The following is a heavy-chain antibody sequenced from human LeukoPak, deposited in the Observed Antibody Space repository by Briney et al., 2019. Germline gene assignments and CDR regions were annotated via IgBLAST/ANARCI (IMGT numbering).Heavy chain of an antibody. CDR2: IKQDGSEK. CDR3: ARDTAMAYYYMDV. V-gene: IGHV3-7*01. J-gene: IGHJ6*03. Sequence: GGSLRLSCAGSGFTVSSSYMSWVRQAPGKGLEWVANIKQDGSEKYYVDSVKGRFTISRDNAKNSLYLQMNSLRAEDTAVYYCARDTAMAYYYMDVWGKGTTVTVSS. D-gene: IGHD5-18*01. CDR1: GFTVSSSY.